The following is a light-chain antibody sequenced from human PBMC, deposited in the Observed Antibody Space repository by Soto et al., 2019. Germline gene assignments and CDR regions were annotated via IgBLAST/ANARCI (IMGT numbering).Light chain of an antibody. J-gene: IGKJ3*01. CDR1: QNIVNY. V-gene: IGKV1-39*01. CDR3: QQSYTSVFT. CDR2: GAS. Sequence: DIQMPPSPSSLSASVGLRVTITCRASQNIVNYLNWYKQKPGKVPNPLIHGASSLQSGVPSRFSGSASETDVTLTINNLQPEDVANYYCQQSYTSVFTFGPGAKVDIK.